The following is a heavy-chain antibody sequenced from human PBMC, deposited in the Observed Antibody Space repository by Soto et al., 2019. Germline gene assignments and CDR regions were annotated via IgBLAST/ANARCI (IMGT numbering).Heavy chain of an antibody. CDR2: ISGGGDGT. J-gene: IGHJ3*01. CDR1: GFTFYNYA. CDR3: AKKGLGYLATYCTTGDCHYAFDV. Sequence: EVQLLESGGGLVRPGGSLRLSCAASGFTFYNYAMNWVRQAPGKGLEWVSTISGGGDGTYYADSLKGRFTISRDNSRNTVYLQMNSLRAEDTAVYYCAKKGLGYLATYCTTGDCHYAFDVWGQGTLVTVSS. D-gene: IGHD2-8*01. V-gene: IGHV3-23*01.